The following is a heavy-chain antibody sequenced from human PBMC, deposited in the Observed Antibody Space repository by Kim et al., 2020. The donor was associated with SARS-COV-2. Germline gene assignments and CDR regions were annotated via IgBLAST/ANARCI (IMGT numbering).Heavy chain of an antibody. Sequence: PSHKRRVTISVDTSKNLFALKLSYVTAADTAVYYCARASGYGSGGYYFDYWGQGTLVTVSS. V-gene: IGHV4-39*06. CDR3: ARASGYGSGGYYFDY. J-gene: IGHJ4*02. D-gene: IGHD3-10*01.